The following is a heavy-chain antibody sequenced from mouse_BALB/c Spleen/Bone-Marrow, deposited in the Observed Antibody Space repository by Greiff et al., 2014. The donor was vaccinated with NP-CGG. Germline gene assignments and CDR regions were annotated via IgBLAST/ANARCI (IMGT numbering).Heavy chain of an antibody. D-gene: IGHD2-4*01. CDR1: GYSFTSYW. J-gene: IGHJ4*01. Sequence: VQLQQSGTVLARPGASVKMSCKASGYSFTSYWMHWVKQRPGQGLEWIDAIYPGNSDTSYNQKFKGKAKLTAVSSASTAYMELSSLTNEDSAVYYCTRSPTMITTYSGAMDYWGQGTSVTVSA. CDR3: TRSPTMITTYSGAMDY. CDR2: IYPGNSDT. V-gene: IGHV1-5*01.